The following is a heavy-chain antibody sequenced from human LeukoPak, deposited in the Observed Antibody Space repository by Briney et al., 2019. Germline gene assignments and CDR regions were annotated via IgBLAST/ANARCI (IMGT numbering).Heavy chain of an antibody. CDR3: ARLTDYGGREYFDY. CDR1: GYTFTCYY. D-gene: IGHD4-23*01. V-gene: IGHV1-2*02. Sequence: SVKVSCKASGYTFTCYYMHWVRQAPGQGLEWMGWINPNSGGTNYAQKFQGRVTMTRDTSISTAYMELSRLRSDDTAVYYCARLTDYGGREYFDYWGQGTLVTVSS. J-gene: IGHJ4*02. CDR2: INPNSGGT.